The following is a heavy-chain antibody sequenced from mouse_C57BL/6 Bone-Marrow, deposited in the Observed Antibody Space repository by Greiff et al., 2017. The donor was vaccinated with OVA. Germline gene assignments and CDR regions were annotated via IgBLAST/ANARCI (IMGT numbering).Heavy chain of an antibody. Sequence: EVQVVESGEGLVKPGGSLKLSCAASGFTFSSYAMSWVRQTPEKRLEWVAYISSGGDYIYYADTVKGRFTISRDNARNTLYLQMSSLKSEDTAMYYCTRVSYDHRYYYAMDYWGQGTSVTVSS. CDR2: ISSGGDYI. J-gene: IGHJ4*01. D-gene: IGHD2-4*01. V-gene: IGHV5-9-1*02. CDR1: GFTFSSYA. CDR3: TRVSYDHRYYYAMDY.